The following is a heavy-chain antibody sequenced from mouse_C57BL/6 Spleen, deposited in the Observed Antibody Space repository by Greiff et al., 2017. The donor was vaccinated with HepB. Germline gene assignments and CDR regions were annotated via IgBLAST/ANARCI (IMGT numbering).Heavy chain of an antibody. CDR2: INPSSGYT. J-gene: IGHJ4*01. CDR3: AAVTSYYYAMDY. CDR1: GYTFTSYT. Sequence: VQLQESGAELARPGASVKMSCKASGYTFTSYTMHWVKQRPGQGLEWIGYINPSSGYTKYNQKFKDKATLTADKSSSTAYMQLSSLTSEDSAVYYCAAVTSYYYAMDYWGQGTSVTVSS. V-gene: IGHV1-4*01. D-gene: IGHD2-1*01.